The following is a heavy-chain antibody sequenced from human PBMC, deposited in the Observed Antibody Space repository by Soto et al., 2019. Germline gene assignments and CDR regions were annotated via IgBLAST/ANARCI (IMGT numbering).Heavy chain of an antibody. CDR1: GGTFSSYA. D-gene: IGHD1-26*01. Sequence: GASVKVSCKASGGTFSSYAISWVRQAPGQGLEWMGGIIPIFGTANYAQKFQGRVTITADKSTSTAYMELSSLRSEDTAVYYCAREWELLGVRAFDIWGQGTMVTVSS. V-gene: IGHV1-69*06. J-gene: IGHJ3*02. CDR3: AREWELLGVRAFDI. CDR2: IIPIFGTA.